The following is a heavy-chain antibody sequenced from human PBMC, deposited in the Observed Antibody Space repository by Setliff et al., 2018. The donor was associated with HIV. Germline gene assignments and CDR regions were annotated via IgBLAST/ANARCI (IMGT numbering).Heavy chain of an antibody. CDR2: IVPLLSVA. V-gene: IGHV1-69*10. Sequence: SVKVSCKASGGNFGNSAIGWVRQAPGQGLEWVGGIVPLLSVANYARKFQGRVAITADKSTNTAYMDLHSLTSEDTAVYYCARNSDTAGYFLYWGQGTPVTVSS. D-gene: IGHD6-13*01. J-gene: IGHJ1*01. CDR3: ARNSDTAGYFLY. CDR1: GGNFGNSA.